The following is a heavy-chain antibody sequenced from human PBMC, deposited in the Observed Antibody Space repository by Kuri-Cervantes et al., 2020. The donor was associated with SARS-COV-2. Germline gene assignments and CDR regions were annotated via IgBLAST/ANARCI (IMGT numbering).Heavy chain of an antibody. D-gene: IGHD6-13*01. CDR2: ISYTGNM. CDR1: GGSIAANNDY. CDR3: ARQDTAAGFMDY. J-gene: IGHJ4*02. Sequence: SETLSLTCTVCGGSIAANNDYWGWIRQPPGKGLEWIVIISYTGNMYCNPSLKSRVTISVDTSKDQFSLELSSVTAADTAVYYCARQDTAAGFMDYWGQGTLVTVSS. V-gene: IGHV4-39*01.